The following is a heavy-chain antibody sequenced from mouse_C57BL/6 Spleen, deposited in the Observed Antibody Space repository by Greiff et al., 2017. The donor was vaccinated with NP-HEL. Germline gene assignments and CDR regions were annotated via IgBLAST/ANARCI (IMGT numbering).Heavy chain of an antibody. V-gene: IGHV1-69*01. CDR3: AINWEGGDYFDY. CDR2: IDPSDSYT. D-gene: IGHD4-1*01. Sequence: VQLQQPGAELVMPGASVKLSCKASGYTFTSYWMHWVKQRPGQGLEWIGEIDPSDSYTNYNQKFKGKSTLTVDKSSSTAYMQLSSLTSEDSAVYYCAINWEGGDYFDYWGQGTTLTVSS. J-gene: IGHJ2*01. CDR1: GYTFTSYW.